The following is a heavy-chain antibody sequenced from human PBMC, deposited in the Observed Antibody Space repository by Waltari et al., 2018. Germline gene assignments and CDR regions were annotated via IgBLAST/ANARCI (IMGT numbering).Heavy chain of an antibody. Sequence: EVQLVESGGGLVQPGGSLRLSCAASGFTFSSFEMSWFLQAPGKGLVWVSAISGSGGSTYYADSVKGRFTISRDNSKNTLYLQMNSLRADDTAVYYCAKGLGRGYSWYEQGGGQGTLVTVSS. J-gene: IGHJ4*02. CDR2: ISGSGGST. CDR1: GFTFSSFE. D-gene: IGHD5-18*01. V-gene: IGHV3-23*04. CDR3: AKGLGRGYSWYEQG.